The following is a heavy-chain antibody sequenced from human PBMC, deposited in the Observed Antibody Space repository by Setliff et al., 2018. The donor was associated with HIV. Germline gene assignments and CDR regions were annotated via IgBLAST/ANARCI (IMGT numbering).Heavy chain of an antibody. CDR1: GGTFLNSA. D-gene: IGHD3-22*01. Sequence: SVKVSCKASGGTFLNSAINWVRQAPGQGLQWVGGIVPLVDVKQSAQPFLGRVTLTVDDSMTTAYMELTSLTSDDTAVYFCARSPLAYDGSDYYYRYFDLWGVGTLVTVSS. J-gene: IGHJ4*02. CDR2: IVPLVDVK. V-gene: IGHV1-69*10. CDR3: ARSPLAYDGSDYYYRYFDL.